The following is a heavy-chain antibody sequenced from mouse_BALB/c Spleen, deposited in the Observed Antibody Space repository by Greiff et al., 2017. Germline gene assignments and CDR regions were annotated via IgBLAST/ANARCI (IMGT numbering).Heavy chain of an antibody. Sequence: EVKVEESGGGLVKPGGSLKLSCAASGFTFSDYYMYWVRQTPEKRLEWVATISDGGSYTYYPDSVKGRFTISRDNAKNNLYLQMSSLKSEDTAMYYCARGGYGLDYFDYWGQGTTLTVSS. J-gene: IGHJ2*01. CDR3: ARGGYGLDYFDY. CDR1: GFTFSDYY. V-gene: IGHV5-4*02. D-gene: IGHD1-1*01. CDR2: ISDGGSYT.